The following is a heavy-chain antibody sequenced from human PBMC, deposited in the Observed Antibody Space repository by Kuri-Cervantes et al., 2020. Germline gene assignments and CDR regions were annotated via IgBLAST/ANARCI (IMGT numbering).Heavy chain of an antibody. J-gene: IGHJ4*02. V-gene: IGHV1-18*01. CDR3: ARGPLGYSYVDY. Sequence: ASVKVSYKASGYTFTSYGISWVRQAPGQGLEWMGWISAYNGNTNYAQKLQGRVTMTRNTSISTAYMELSSLRSEDTAVCYCARGPLGYSYVDYWGQGTLVTVSS. CDR1: GYTFTSYG. D-gene: IGHD5-18*01. CDR2: ISAYNGNT.